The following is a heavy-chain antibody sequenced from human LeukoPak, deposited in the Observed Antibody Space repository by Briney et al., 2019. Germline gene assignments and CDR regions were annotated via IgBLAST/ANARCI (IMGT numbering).Heavy chain of an antibody. CDR1: GFTFSSYA. D-gene: IGHD6-13*01. Sequence: GGSLRPSCAASGFTFSSYAMSWVRQAPGKGLEWVSAISGSGGSTYYADSVKGRFTISRDNAKNSLYLQMNNPRAEDTAVYYCARIDYSSSWYFDFWGQGTLVTVSS. CDR3: ARIDYSSSWYFDF. CDR2: ISGSGGST. J-gene: IGHJ4*02. V-gene: IGHV3-23*01.